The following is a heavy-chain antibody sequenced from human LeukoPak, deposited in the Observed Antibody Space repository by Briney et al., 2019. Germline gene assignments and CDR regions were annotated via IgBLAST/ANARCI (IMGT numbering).Heavy chain of an antibody. CDR2: IRYNGSNK. V-gene: IGHV3-30*02. Sequence: GGSLRLSCAASGFTFSSYGMHWVRQAPGKGLEWVAFIRYNGSNKYYADSVKGRFTISRDNSKNTLYLQMNSLRAEDTAVYYCARSGLIAVAGTDYFDYWGQGTLVTVSS. D-gene: IGHD6-19*01. CDR3: ARSGLIAVAGTDYFDY. CDR1: GFTFSSYG. J-gene: IGHJ4*02.